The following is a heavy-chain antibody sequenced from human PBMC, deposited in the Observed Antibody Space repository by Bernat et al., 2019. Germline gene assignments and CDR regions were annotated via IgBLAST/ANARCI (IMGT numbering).Heavy chain of an antibody. CDR1: GFTFSSYG. J-gene: IGHJ4*02. V-gene: IGHV3-33*01. D-gene: IGHD6-13*01. CDR3: AREGQQLESVVDY. CDR2: IWYDGSNK. Sequence: QVQLVESGGGVVQPGRSLRLSCAASGFTFSSYGMHWVRQAPGKGLEWVAVIWYDGSNKYYADSVKGRFTISRDNSKNTLYLQMNSLRAEDTAVYYCAREGQQLESVVDYWGQGTLVTVSS.